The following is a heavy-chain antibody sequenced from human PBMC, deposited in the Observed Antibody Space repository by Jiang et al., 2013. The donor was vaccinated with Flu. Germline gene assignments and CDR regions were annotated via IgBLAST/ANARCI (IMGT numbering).Heavy chain of an antibody. Sequence: SGAEVKKPGASVKVSCKASGYTFTSYGISWVRQAPGQGLEWMGGIIPIFGTPNYAQKFQGRVTINADESTSTAYMELSSLRSEDTAVYYCARARAAVDREMVSGMAVWGQGTTITVS. J-gene: IGHJ6*02. D-gene: IGHD5-18*01. CDR3: ARARAAVDREMVSGMAV. CDR1: GYTFTSYG. CDR2: IIPIFGTP. V-gene: IGHV1-69*13.